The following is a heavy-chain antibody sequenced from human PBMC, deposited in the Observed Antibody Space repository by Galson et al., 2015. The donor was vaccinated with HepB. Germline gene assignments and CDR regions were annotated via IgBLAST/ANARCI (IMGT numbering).Heavy chain of an antibody. Sequence: SLRLSCAASGLTVSSNYMNWVRQAPGKGPEWVSAIYAGDKTLYADSVRGRFTISRDISKHILYLQMESLRAEDTGVYFCVRDRGVAGAQYFGMDVWGLGTTVTVSS. CDR2: IYAGDKT. J-gene: IGHJ6*02. CDR1: GLTVSSNY. CDR3: VRDRGVAGAQYFGMDV. V-gene: IGHV3-66*01. D-gene: IGHD6-19*01.